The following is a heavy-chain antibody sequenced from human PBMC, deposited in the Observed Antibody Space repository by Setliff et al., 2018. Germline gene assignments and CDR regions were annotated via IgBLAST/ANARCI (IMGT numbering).Heavy chain of an antibody. CDR2: IYTSGTT. D-gene: IGHD2-21*01. V-gene: IGHV4-61*09. CDR3: TKEYVVISFVANTHSHYGMDV. J-gene: IGHJ6*02. CDR1: GASIRSGSHY. Sequence: SETLSLTCTVSGASIRSGSHYWSWIRQSAERGLEWIGHIYTSGTTDYSSSFKSRVSISADTSKNLVSLKLHSVTAADTAVYYCTKEYVVISFVANTHSHYGMDVWGQGTTVTVSS.